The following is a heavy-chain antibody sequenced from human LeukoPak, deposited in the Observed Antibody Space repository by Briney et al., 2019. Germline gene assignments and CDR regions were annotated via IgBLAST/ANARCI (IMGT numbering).Heavy chain of an antibody. D-gene: IGHD3-22*01. Sequence: PSGTLSLTCAVSGGSISSSSYYWGWIRQPPGKGLEWIGSIYYSGSTYYNPSLKSRVTISVDTSKNQFSLKLSSVTAADTAVYYCAREQRSLPHAAMIVVVIGGDFDYWGQGTLVTVSS. CDR1: GGSISSSSYY. J-gene: IGHJ4*02. CDR3: AREQRSLPHAAMIVVVIGGDFDY. CDR2: IYYSGST. V-gene: IGHV4-39*07.